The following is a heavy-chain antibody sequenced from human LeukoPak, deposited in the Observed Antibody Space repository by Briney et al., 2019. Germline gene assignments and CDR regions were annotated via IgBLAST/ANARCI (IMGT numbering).Heavy chain of an antibody. CDR1: GFTFSSYA. V-gene: IGHV3-30-3*01. Sequence: PGRSLRLSCAASGFTFSSYAMHWVRQAPGKGLEWVAVISYDGSSKYYADSVKGRFTISRDNSKNTLYLQMNSLRAEDTAVYYCATGIAVAPFDYWGQGTLVTVSS. CDR3: ATGIAVAPFDY. D-gene: IGHD6-19*01. J-gene: IGHJ4*02. CDR2: ISYDGSSK.